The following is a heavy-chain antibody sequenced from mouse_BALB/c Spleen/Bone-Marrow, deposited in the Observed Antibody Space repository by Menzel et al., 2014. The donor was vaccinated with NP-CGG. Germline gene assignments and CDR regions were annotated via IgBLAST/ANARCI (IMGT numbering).Heavy chain of an antibody. CDR1: GFTFSSFG. Sequence: EVHLVESEGGLVQPGGSRKLSCAASGFTFSSFGMHWVRQAPEKGLEWVAYISSGSSTIYYADTVKGRFTISRDNPKNTLFLQMTSLRSEDTAMYYCARGGNFAWFAYWGQGTLVTVSA. J-gene: IGHJ3*01. CDR3: ARGGNFAWFAY. CDR2: ISSGSSTI. D-gene: IGHD2-1*01. V-gene: IGHV5-17*02.